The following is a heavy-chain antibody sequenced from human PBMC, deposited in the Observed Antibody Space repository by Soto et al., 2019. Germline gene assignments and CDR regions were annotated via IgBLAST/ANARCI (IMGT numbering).Heavy chain of an antibody. J-gene: IGHJ6*02. CDR2: IYYSGST. CDR3: ARESDCTNGVCYQYGMDV. D-gene: IGHD2-8*01. V-gene: IGHV4-61*01. CDR1: DGSVSRGRYY. Sequence: ETMSHNCTVCDGSVSRGRYYWRWIRQPPGLGLEWIGYIYYSGSTNYNPSLKSRVTISVDTSKNQFSLKLSYVTAADTAVYYCARESDCTNGVCYQYGMDVWGQGTTVTVSS.